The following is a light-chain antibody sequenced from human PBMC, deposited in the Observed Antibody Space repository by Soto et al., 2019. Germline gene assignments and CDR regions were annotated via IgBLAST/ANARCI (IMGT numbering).Light chain of an antibody. Sequence: EIVMTQSPATLSVSPGERATLSCRASQSVSSNLAWYQQKPAQAPRLLIYGASTRATGIPARFSGSGSGTEFTITISSLQSEDFAVYYCQQYNNWPPMAFGQGTKVEIK. CDR1: QSVSSN. CDR3: QQYNNWPPMA. J-gene: IGKJ1*01. CDR2: GAS. V-gene: IGKV3-15*01.